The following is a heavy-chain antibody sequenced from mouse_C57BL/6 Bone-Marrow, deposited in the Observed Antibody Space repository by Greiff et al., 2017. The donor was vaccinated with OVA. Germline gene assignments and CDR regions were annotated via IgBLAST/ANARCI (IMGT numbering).Heavy chain of an antibody. CDR1: GYTFTSYW. D-gene: IGHD1-1*01. CDR3: ARRGSYVRYYAMDY. V-gene: IGHV1-64*01. J-gene: IGHJ4*01. CDR2: IHPNSGST. Sequence: VQLQQSGAELVKPGASVKLSCKASGYTFTSYWMHWVKQRPGQGLEWIGMIHPNSGSTNYNEKFKSKATLTVDKSSSTAYMQLSSLTSEDSAVYYCARRGSYVRYYAMDYWGQGTSVTVSS.